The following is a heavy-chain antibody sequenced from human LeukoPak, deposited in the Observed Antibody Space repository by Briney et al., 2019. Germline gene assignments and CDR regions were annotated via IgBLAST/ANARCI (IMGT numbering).Heavy chain of an antibody. V-gene: IGHV3-73*01. CDR3: TRRFGSYGAFDI. J-gene: IGHJ3*02. CDR1: GFTFSGSA. Sequence: GGSLRLSCAASGFTFSGSAMHWARQASGKGLEWVSRIRSKANSYATAYAASVKGRFTISRDDSKNTAYLQMNSLKTEDTAVYYCTRRFGSYGAFDIWGQGTMVTVSS. D-gene: IGHD1-26*01. CDR2: IRSKANSYAT.